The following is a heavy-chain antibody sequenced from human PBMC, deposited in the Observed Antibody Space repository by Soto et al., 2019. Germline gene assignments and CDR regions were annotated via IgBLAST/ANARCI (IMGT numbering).Heavy chain of an antibody. CDR2: IYSGGST. Sequence: GSLRLSCAASGLTVSSNYMSWVRQAPGKGLEWVSVIYSGGSTYYADSLKGRFTTSRDNSKNTLYLKMNSLRAEDTAVYYCARAVSRGSVWPNWGQGTLVTVSS. V-gene: IGHV3-53*01. J-gene: IGHJ4*02. CDR3: ARAVSRGSVWPN. D-gene: IGHD6-19*01. CDR1: GLTVSSNY.